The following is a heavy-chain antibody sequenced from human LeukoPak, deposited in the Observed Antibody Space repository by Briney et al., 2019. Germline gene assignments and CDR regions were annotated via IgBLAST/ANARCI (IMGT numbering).Heavy chain of an antibody. CDR1: GFTFDDYG. CDR3: ARAQYSSSSPEGVRFDY. V-gene: IGHV3-20*04. D-gene: IGHD6-6*01. CDR2: INWNGGST. Sequence: PGGSLRLSCAASGFTFDDYGMSWVRQAPGKGLEWVSGINWNGGSTGYADSVKGRFTISRDNAKNSLYLQMNSLRAEDTALYYCARAQYSSSSPEGVRFDYWGQGTLVTVSS. J-gene: IGHJ4*02.